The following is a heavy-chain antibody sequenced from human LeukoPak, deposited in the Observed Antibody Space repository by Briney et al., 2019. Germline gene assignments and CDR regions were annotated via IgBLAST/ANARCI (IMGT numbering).Heavy chain of an antibody. V-gene: IGHV3-74*01. CDR2: INIDGTST. CDR3: VKGSGSYWGLLDY. D-gene: IGHD1-26*01. Sequence: GGSLRLSCAASGFTFSSYWMHWVRQAPGKGLVWVSRINIDGTSTNYADSVKGRFTISRDNAKNTLYLQMSSLRAEDMAVYYCVKGSGSYWGLLDYWGQGTQVTVSS. J-gene: IGHJ4*02. CDR1: GFTFSSYW.